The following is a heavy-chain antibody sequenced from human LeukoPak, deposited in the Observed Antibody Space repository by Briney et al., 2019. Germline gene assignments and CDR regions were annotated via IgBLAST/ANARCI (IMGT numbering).Heavy chain of an antibody. CDR3: ARLRTAAYYYGMDV. CDR2: IYYSGST. Sequence: SETLSLTCTVSGGSISSYYWSWIRQPPGKGLEWIGHIYYSGSTNYNPSLKSRVTISVDTSKNQFSLKLSSVTAADTAVYYCARLRTAAYYYGMDVWGQGTTVTVSS. V-gene: IGHV4-59*08. J-gene: IGHJ6*02. CDR1: GGSISSYY.